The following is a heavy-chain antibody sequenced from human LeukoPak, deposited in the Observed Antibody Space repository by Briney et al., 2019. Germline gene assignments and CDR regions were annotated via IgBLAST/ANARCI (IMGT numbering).Heavy chain of an antibody. CDR3: ARGFVLGAAKNYFDY. D-gene: IGHD2-21*02. Sequence: GGSLRLSCAASGFTFSSYGMHWVRQAPGKGLEWVAVISYDGSNKYYADSVKGRFTISRDNSKNTLSLQMNSLRAEDTALYYCARGFVLGAAKNYFDYWGQGALVTVSS. CDR2: ISYDGSNK. CDR1: GFTFSSYG. V-gene: IGHV3-30*03. J-gene: IGHJ4*02.